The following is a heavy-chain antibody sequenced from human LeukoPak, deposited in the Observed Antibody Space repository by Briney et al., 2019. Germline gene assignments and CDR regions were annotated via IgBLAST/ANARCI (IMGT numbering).Heavy chain of an antibody. V-gene: IGHV4-59*01. CDR2: IYYSGST. Sequence: SETLSLTCTVSGGSISSYYWSWIRQPPGKGLEWIGYIYYSGSTNYNPSLKSRVTISVDTSKNQFSLKLSSVTAADTAVYYCARVGVTMVRGVLLYLDYWGQGTLVTVSS. J-gene: IGHJ4*02. D-gene: IGHD3-10*01. CDR3: ARVGVTMVRGVLLYLDY. CDR1: GGSISSYY.